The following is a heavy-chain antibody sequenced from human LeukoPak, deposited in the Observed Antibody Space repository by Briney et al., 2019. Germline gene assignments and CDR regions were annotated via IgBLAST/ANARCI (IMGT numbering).Heavy chain of an antibody. J-gene: IGHJ3*02. CDR3: AKLGGSFDI. V-gene: IGHV3-30*18. Sequence: GGSLRLSCAASGFTFSSYGMHWVRQAPGKGLEWVAVISYDGSNKYYADSVKGRFTISRDNSKNTLYLQMNSLTTEDTALYYCAKLGGSFDIWGQGTMVVVSS. D-gene: IGHD3-16*01. CDR1: GFTFSSYG. CDR2: ISYDGSNK.